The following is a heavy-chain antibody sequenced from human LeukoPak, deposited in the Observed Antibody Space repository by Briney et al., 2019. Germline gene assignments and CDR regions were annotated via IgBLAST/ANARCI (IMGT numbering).Heavy chain of an antibody. CDR3: AKDPNLGSSGYFDY. D-gene: IGHD6-6*01. CDR1: GFTFSSYG. J-gene: IGHJ4*02. Sequence: GRSLRLSCAASGFTFSSYGMHWVRQAPGKGLEWVAVISYDGSNKYYAGSVKGRFTISRDNSKNTLYLQMNSLRAEDTAVYYCAKDPNLGSSGYFDYWGQGTLLTVSS. V-gene: IGHV3-30*18. CDR2: ISYDGSNK.